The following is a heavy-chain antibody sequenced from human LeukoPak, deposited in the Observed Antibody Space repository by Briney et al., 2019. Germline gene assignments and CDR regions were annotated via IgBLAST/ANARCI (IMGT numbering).Heavy chain of an antibody. Sequence: GGSLRLSCAASGFTFSSYSMNWVRQAPGKGLEWVSYISSSSSTIYYADSVKGRFTISRDNAKNSLYLQMNSLRAEDTAVYYCARCPYYDFWSGYYPDYWGQGTLVTVSS. V-gene: IGHV3-48*04. CDR2: ISSSSSTI. CDR1: GFTFSSYS. D-gene: IGHD3-3*01. J-gene: IGHJ4*02. CDR3: ARCPYYDFWSGYYPDY.